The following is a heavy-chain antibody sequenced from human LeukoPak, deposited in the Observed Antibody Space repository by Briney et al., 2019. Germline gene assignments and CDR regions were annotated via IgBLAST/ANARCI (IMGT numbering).Heavy chain of an antibody. CDR1: GFTFSSYS. V-gene: IGHV3-21*01. CDR2: ISSSSTYI. Sequence: GGSLRLSCAASGFTFSSYSMNWVRQAPGKGLEWVSSISSSSTYIYSADSVKGRFTISRDNAKNSLCLQMNSLRAEDTAVYYCARGGEDIVVIPAEALFDSWGQGTLVTVSS. CDR3: ARGGEDIVVIPAEALFDS. D-gene: IGHD2-2*01. J-gene: IGHJ4*02.